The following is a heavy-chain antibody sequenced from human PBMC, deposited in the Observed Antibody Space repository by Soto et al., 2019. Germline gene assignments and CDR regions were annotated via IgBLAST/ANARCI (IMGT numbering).Heavy chain of an antibody. CDR2: IIPILGIA. J-gene: IGHJ4*02. D-gene: IGHD5-12*01. V-gene: IGHV1-69*04. CDR3: ARDGIASGYDQDYFDY. Sequence: GASVKVSCKASGGTFSSYTISWVRQAPGQGLEWMGRIIPILGIANYAQKFQGRVTITADKSTSTAYMELSSLRSEDTAVYYCARDGIASGYDQDYFDYWGQGTLVTVSS. CDR1: GGTFSSYT.